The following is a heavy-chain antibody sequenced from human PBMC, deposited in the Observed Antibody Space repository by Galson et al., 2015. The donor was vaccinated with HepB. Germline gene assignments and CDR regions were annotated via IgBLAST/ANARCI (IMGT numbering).Heavy chain of an antibody. J-gene: IGHJ4*02. Sequence: SLRLSCAASGFTFSSYAMSWVRQAPGKGLEWVSAISGSGGSTYYADSVKGRFTISRGNSKNTPYLQMNSLRAEDTAVYYCAKEYYYDSSGCDYWGQGTLVTVSS. V-gene: IGHV3-23*01. D-gene: IGHD3-22*01. CDR3: AKEYYYDSSGCDY. CDR1: GFTFSSYA. CDR2: ISGSGGST.